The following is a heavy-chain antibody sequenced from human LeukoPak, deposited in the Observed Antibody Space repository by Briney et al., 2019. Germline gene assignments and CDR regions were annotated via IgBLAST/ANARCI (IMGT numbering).Heavy chain of an antibody. D-gene: IGHD3-10*01. CDR1: GFTFSSYG. Sequence: GGSLRLSCAASGFTFSSYGMHWVRQAPGKGLEWVAVMSYDGSKKYYVDSVKGRFTLSRDNSKNTLYLQMNSLRAEDTAVYYCAKEGDYNYYYGWTSGAKGPRSPSP. CDR2: MSYDGSKK. CDR3: AKEGDYNYYYGWTS. J-gene: IGHJ6*02. V-gene: IGHV3-30*18.